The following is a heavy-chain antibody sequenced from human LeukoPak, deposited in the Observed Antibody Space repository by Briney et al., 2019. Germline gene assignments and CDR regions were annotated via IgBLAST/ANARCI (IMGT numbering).Heavy chain of an antibody. CDR2: INSDGSST. D-gene: IGHD2-2*01. CDR1: GFTFSSYW. Sequence: PGGSLRLSCAASGFTFSSYWMHWVRQAPGKGLVWVSRINSDGSSTSYADSVKGRFTISRDNAKNTLYLRMNSLRAEDTAVYYCARGHLVVPVSYYFDYWGQGTLVTVSS. V-gene: IGHV3-74*01. J-gene: IGHJ4*02. CDR3: ARGHLVVPVSYYFDY.